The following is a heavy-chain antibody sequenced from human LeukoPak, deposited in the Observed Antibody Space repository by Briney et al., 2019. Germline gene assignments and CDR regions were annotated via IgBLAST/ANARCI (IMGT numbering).Heavy chain of an antibody. CDR1: GYTFTGYY. D-gene: IGHD3-3*01. J-gene: IGHJ4*02. V-gene: IGHV1-2*02. CDR2: INPNSGGT. Sequence: GASVKVSCKASGYTFTGYYMHWVRQAPGQGLEWMGWINPNSGGTNYAQKFQGRVTMTRDTSISTACMELSRLRSDDTAVYYCARVMLDFWSGYSSYWGQGTLVTVSS. CDR3: ARVMLDFWSGYSSY.